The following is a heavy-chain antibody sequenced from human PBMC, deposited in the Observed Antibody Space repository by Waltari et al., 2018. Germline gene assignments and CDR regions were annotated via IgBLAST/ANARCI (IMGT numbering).Heavy chain of an antibody. V-gene: IGHV1-3*01. J-gene: IGHJ6*02. D-gene: IGHD3-9*01. CDR1: GYTFTSFA. CDR2: INAGNGNT. CDR3: ARDYRDILTDYYPPLFDYYYYGMDV. Sequence: QVQLVQSGAEVRKPGASVKVSCKTSGYTFTSFAIHWVRQAPGQRLEWMGWINAGNGNTKNTQKFQGRVTITRDTSASTAYMELSSLRSADTAVYYCARDYRDILTDYYPPLFDYYYYGMDVWGQGTTVTVSS.